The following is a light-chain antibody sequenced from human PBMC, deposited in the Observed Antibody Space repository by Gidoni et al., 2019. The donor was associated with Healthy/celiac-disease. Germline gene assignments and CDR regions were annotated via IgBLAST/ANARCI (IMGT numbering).Light chain of an antibody. V-gene: IGLV3-21*04. CDR1: NIGSKS. CDR3: QVWDSSSDHVV. J-gene: IGLJ2*01. CDR2: YDS. Sequence: SYVLPPPPPASAAPGETARITCGGNNIGSKSVHWYQQKPGQAPVLVIYYDSDRPSGIPERFSGSNSGNTATLTISRVEAGDEADYYCQVWDSSSDHVVVGGGTKLTVL.